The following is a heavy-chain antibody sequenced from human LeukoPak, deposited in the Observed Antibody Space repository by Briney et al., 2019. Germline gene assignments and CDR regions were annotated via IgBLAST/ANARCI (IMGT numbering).Heavy chain of an antibody. D-gene: IGHD5-18*01. CDR2: IRYDGSNK. CDR3: ARDPQHYYYYYMDV. J-gene: IGHJ6*03. V-gene: IGHV3-30*02. Sequence: GGSLRLSCAASGFTFSSYGMHWVRQVPGKGLEWVAFIRYDGSNKYYADSVKGRFTISRDNSKNTLYLQMNSLRAEDTAVYYCARDPQHYYYYYMDVWGKGTTVTVSS. CDR1: GFTFSSYG.